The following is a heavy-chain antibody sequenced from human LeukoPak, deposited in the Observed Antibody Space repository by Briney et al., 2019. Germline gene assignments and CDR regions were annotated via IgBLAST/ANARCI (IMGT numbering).Heavy chain of an antibody. CDR1: GFTFSSYS. CDR2: ISSSSSYI. V-gene: IGHV3-21*01. CDR3: ALEPGIAAAGLLTNLDY. Sequence: GGSLRLSCAASGFTFSSYSMNWVRQAPGRGLEWVSSISSSSSYIYYADSVKGRFTISRDNAKNSLYLQMNSLRAEDTAVYYCALEPGIAAAGLLTNLDYWGQGTLVTVTS. D-gene: IGHD6-13*01. J-gene: IGHJ4*02.